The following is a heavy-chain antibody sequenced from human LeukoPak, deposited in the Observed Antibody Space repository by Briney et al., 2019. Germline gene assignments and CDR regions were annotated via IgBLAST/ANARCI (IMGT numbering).Heavy chain of an antibody. Sequence: GGSLRLSCAASGFTFDNYWLNWVRQAPGKGLEWVANIKQDGSEKYYVDSVKGRFTISRDNAKNSLYLQMNSLRAEDTAVYYCARVGDYYDSSGFDYWGQGTLVTVSS. CDR2: IKQDGSEK. J-gene: IGHJ4*02. CDR3: ARVGDYYDSSGFDY. V-gene: IGHV3-7*01. CDR1: GFTFDNYW. D-gene: IGHD3-22*01.